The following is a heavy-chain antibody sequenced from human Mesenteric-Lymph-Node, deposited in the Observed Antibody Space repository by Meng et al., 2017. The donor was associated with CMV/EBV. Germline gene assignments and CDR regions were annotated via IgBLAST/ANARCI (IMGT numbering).Heavy chain of an antibody. CDR2: IHYTGRT. D-gene: IGHD3-3*01. V-gene: IGHV4-59*01. CDR3: ARARNDFWSSYYFDY. Sequence: SETLSLTCTVSGGSISDYFWSWIRQPPGKGLEWIGYIHYTGRTSYNPSLKRRATISIDTSKNQFSLKLSSVTAADTAVYYCARARNDFWSSYYFDYWGQGALVTVSS. CDR1: GGSISDYF. J-gene: IGHJ4*02.